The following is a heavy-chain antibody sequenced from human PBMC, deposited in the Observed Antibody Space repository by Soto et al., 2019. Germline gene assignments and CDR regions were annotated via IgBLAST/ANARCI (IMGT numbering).Heavy chain of an antibody. Sequence: ASGKVSGKASGYTFSKYDISGVRQAPGQGLQWLGLISPNSGRASYSESFQGRVTMSTDTPTTTAYLELRSLRSDDTAVYCCVRQYFDFWTDYPDFDYWGQRTLVNVS. J-gene: IGHJ4*02. CDR2: ISPNSGRA. CDR3: VRQYFDFWTDYPDFDY. D-gene: IGHD3-3*01. CDR1: GYTFSKYD. V-gene: IGHV1-18*04.